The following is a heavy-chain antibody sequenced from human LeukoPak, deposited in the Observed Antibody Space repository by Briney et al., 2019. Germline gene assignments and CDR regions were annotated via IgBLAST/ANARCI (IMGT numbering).Heavy chain of an antibody. Sequence: SETLSLTCTVSGGSINSSSYYWGWIRKPPGKGLEWIGGIYYSGSTYYNPSLKSRVTISEDTSKNQFSLKLSSVTAADTAVYYCATGDDYSRLFDYWGQGTLVTVSS. V-gene: IGHV4-39*01. CDR1: GGSINSSSYY. CDR2: IYYSGST. CDR3: ATGDDYSRLFDY. J-gene: IGHJ4*02. D-gene: IGHD4-11*01.